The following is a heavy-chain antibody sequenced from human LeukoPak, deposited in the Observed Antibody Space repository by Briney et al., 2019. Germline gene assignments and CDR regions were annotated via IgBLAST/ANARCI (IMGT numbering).Heavy chain of an antibody. CDR1: GYTFTAQY. V-gene: IGHV1-2*06. D-gene: IGHD6-13*01. CDR2: INPSSGGT. Sequence: ASVKVSCKASGYTFTAQYMHWVRQAPGQGLEWMGRINPSSGGTNYVQKFQGRVTTTRDTSITTAYMELSRLRSDDTAVYYCARDPQSPGILSAWGQGTLVTVSS. CDR3: ARDPQSPGILSA. J-gene: IGHJ5*02.